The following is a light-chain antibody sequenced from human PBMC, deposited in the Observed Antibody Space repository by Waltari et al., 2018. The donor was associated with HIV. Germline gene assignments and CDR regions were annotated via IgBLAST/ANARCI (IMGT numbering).Light chain of an antibody. V-gene: IGKV1-39*01. J-gene: IGKJ2*01. CDR1: ESISTF. Sequence: DIQMTQSPSSLSASVGDRVTITCRASESISTFLSWYRQTPGQAPKLLIYAASNLESGVPSRFSGSGTGTDFTLTINSLQPEDFATYYCQQSYSSPYIFGQGTKLDIK. CDR2: AAS. CDR3: QQSYSSPYI.